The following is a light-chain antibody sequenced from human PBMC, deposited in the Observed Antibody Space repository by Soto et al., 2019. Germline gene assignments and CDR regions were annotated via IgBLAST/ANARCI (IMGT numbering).Light chain of an antibody. CDR3: ATWDDSLNGPMV. Sequence: QSVLAQPPSASGTPGQRVTISCSGSSSNIGSNTVSWYQQLPGTAPKVLIYSDNQRPSGVPDQFSGSKSGTSASLAISGLQSEDEADYYCATWDDSLNGPMVFGGGTKLTVL. V-gene: IGLV1-44*01. CDR2: SDN. J-gene: IGLJ2*01. CDR1: SSNIGSNT.